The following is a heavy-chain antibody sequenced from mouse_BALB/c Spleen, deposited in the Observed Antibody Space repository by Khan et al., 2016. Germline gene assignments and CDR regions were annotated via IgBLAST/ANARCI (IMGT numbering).Heavy chain of an antibody. D-gene: IGHD1-2*01. V-gene: IGHV4-1*02. CDR2: INPDSSTI. CDR1: GFDFSRYW. CDR3: GRLSYCGFVDC. J-gene: IGHJ2*01. Sequence: EVQLQESGGGLVQPGGSLKLSCAASGFDFSRYWMSWVRQAPGKGLEWIGEINPDSSTINYKPSLKDKLIIYRDNAKNTRYLPMSKMRSEDTALYYCGRLSYCGFVDCWGPGTTLAVSS.